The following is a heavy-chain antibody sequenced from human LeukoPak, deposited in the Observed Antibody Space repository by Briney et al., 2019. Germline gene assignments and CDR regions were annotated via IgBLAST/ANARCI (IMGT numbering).Heavy chain of an antibody. J-gene: IGHJ4*02. CDR3: ARGDRIRYSGYDY. Sequence: SETLSLTCTVSGGSISSYYWSWIRQPLGKGLEWIGYIYYSGSTNYNPSLKSRVTISVDTSKNQFSLKLSSVTAADTAVYYCARGDRIRYSGYDYWGQGTLVTVSS. CDR2: IYYSGST. CDR1: GGSISSYY. V-gene: IGHV4-59*01. D-gene: IGHD5-12*01.